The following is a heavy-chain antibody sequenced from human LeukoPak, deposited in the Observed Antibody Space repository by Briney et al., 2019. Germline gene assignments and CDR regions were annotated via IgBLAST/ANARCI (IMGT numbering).Heavy chain of an antibody. CDR1: GGSISSYY. V-gene: IGHV4-59*01. CDR2: IYYSGGT. J-gene: IGHJ5*02. Sequence: SETLSLTCTVSGGSISSYYWSWIRQPPGKGLEWIGYIYYSGGTNYNPSLKSRVTISVDTSKNQFSLKLSSVTAADTAVYYCARDQAELRYFDWSPHGFDPWGQGTLVTVSS. CDR3: ARDQAELRYFDWSPHGFDP. D-gene: IGHD3-9*01.